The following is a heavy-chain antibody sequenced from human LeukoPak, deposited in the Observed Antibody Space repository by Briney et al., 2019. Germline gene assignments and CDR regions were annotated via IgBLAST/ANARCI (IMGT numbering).Heavy chain of an antibody. CDR1: GITFSSYA. CDR3: AKSHYYDSTYGSYYFDY. Sequence: PGGSLRLSCAASGITFSSYAMSWVRQAPGKGLEWVSGITSGGSTYYADSVKGRFTISRDNSKNTLYLQMNSLRAEDTAVYYCAKSHYYDSTYGSYYFDYWGQGTPVTVSS. CDR2: ITSGGST. D-gene: IGHD3-22*01. V-gene: IGHV3-23*01. J-gene: IGHJ4*02.